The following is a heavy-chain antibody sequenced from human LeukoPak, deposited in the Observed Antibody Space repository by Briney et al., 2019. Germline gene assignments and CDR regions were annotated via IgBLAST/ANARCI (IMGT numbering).Heavy chain of an antibody. Sequence: SVKVSCKASGGTFSSYAISWVRQAPGQGLEWMGGIIPIFGTANYAQKFQGRVTITADESTSTAYMELSSLRSEDTAVYYCARLGPHYGGNPDNWFDPWGQGSLVTVSS. D-gene: IGHD4-23*01. J-gene: IGHJ5*02. V-gene: IGHV1-69*13. CDR3: ARLGPHYGGNPDNWFDP. CDR2: IIPIFGTA. CDR1: GGTFSSYA.